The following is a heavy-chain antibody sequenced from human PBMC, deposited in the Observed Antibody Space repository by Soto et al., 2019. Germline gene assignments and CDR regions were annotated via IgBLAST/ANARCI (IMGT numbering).Heavy chain of an antibody. Sequence: ASVKVSCTDSGYTLTSYDINWVRQATRQGLEWMGWMNPNSGNTGYAQKFQGRVTMTRNTSISTAYMELSSLRSEDTAVYYCASPARNYDFWSGYSFDIWGQGTMVTVSS. V-gene: IGHV1-8*01. J-gene: IGHJ3*02. D-gene: IGHD3-3*01. CDR2: MNPNSGNT. CDR1: GYTLTSYD. CDR3: ASPARNYDFWSGYSFDI.